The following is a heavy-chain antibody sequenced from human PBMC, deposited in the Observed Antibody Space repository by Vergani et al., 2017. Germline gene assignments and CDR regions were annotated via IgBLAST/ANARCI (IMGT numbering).Heavy chain of an antibody. CDR2: IYSTGST. CDR1: GDSISSGVYY. CDR3: ARMGGYDEGDAFRIGYFDS. Sequence: QVQLQESGPGLVKPSQTLSLTCSVFGDSISSGVYYWNWIRQHPGKGLEWIGHIYSTGSTHHNPSLRRRINMSVDTSKNQFSLKLNSVTAADTAMYYCARMGGYDEGDAFRIGYFDSWGPGILVTVSS. J-gene: IGHJ4*02. D-gene: IGHD3-22*01. V-gene: IGHV4-31*03.